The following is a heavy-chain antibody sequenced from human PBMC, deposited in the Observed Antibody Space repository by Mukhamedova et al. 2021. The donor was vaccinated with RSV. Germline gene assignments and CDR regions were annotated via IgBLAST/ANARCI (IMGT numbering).Heavy chain of an antibody. V-gene: IGHV4-59*08. Sequence: VRQPPGKGLEWIGYIFYSGSTDYNPSLKSRVTISVDSSKNQFFLKLTSVTAADTDGYYCTRPRGRADAVDIFGQRTLVT. CDR3: TRPRGRADAVDI. D-gene: IGHD3-10*01. J-gene: IGHJ3*02. CDR2: IFYSGST.